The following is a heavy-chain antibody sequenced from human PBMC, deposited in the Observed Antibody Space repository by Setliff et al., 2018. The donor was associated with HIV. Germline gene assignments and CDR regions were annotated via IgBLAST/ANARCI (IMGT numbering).Heavy chain of an antibody. D-gene: IGHD6-19*01. CDR3: ARALAGGSGWNYFDL. CDR1: GASFIRSRYY. CDR2: VYTTGSA. Sequence: PSETLSLTCTVSGASFIRSRYYCSWIRQPAGKGLEWIGHVYTTGSASYNPSLESRVTILEALSKNQFSLNLDSVTAADTAVYLCARALAGGSGWNYFDLWGPGTLVTVSS. V-gene: IGHV4-61*09. J-gene: IGHJ4*02.